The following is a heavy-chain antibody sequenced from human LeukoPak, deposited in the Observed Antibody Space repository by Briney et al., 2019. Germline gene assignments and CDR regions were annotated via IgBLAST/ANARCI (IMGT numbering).Heavy chain of an antibody. CDR1: GFTFENYG. CDR2: ISWDGGTT. J-gene: IGHJ4*02. D-gene: IGHD4-17*01. V-gene: IGHV3-20*04. Sequence: GGSLRLSCTASGFTFENYGMTWVRELPGKGLEWVSGISWDGGTTGYADSVRGRFTISRDNAKNSVFLQMTSLRVEDTALYFCARETLGDNDYWGQGTLVTVSS. CDR3: ARETLGDNDY.